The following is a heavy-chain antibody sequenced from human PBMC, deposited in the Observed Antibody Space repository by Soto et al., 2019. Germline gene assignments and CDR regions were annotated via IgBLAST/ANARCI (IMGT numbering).Heavy chain of an antibody. Sequence: PGESLKISCKGSGSSFTSYWLGWVRQMPGKGLEWMGIIYPGDSDTRYSPSFQGQVTISADKSISTAFLQWSSLKASDTAIYYCARLDNGTNVAAFDTLCLGAMVTVSS. CDR2: IYPGDSDT. D-gene: IGHD4-17*01. J-gene: IGHJ3*02. CDR1: GSSFTSYW. V-gene: IGHV5-51*01. CDR3: ARLDNGTNVAAFDT.